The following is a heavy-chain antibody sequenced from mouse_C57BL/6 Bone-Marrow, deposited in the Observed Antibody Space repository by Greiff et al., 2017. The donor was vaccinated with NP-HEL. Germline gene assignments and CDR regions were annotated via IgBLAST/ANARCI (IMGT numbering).Heavy chain of an antibody. CDR2: IDPSDSET. D-gene: IGHD1-1*01. V-gene: IGHV1-52*01. J-gene: IGHJ2*01. CDR1: GYTFTSYW. CDR3: AREVYYYGSSYFDY. Sequence: QVQLQQPGAELVRPGSSVKLSCKASGYTFTSYWMHWVKQRPIQGLEWIGNIDPSDSETHYNQKFKDKATLTVDKSSSTAYMQLSSLTSEYSAVYYCAREVYYYGSSYFDYWGQGTTLTVSS.